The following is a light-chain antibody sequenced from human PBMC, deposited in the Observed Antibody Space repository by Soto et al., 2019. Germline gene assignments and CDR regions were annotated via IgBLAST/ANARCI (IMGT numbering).Light chain of an antibody. V-gene: IGKV3-20*01. Sequence: EIVLTQSPGTLSLSPGERATLSCRASQSVSSSYLAWYQQQPGQAPRLIIYGASSRATGIPDRFSGSGSGTDFTITISSLEPEDFAVYYCQQYGSSPPWTFGQGTKVEIK. CDR2: GAS. CDR1: QSVSSSY. J-gene: IGKJ1*01. CDR3: QQYGSSPPWT.